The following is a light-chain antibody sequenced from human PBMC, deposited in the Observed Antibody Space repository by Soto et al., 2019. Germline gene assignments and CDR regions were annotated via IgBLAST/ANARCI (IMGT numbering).Light chain of an antibody. CDR2: GAS. V-gene: IGKV3-20*01. J-gene: IGKJ5*01. CDR3: QQYDNSPIT. CDR1: QSISSSF. Sequence: EIVLTQSPVILSLSPGGRASLSCRASQSISSSFLAWYQQKPGQAPRLLIYGASSRATGIPDRFSGTGSETDFTLTISRLEPEDFAVYYCQQYDNSPITFGQGTRLEIK.